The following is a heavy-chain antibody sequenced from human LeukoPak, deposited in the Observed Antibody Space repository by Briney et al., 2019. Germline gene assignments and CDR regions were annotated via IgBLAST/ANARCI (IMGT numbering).Heavy chain of an antibody. CDR3: ARLGGTIAARRPSRWFDP. CDR1: GGSFSGYY. J-gene: IGHJ5*02. D-gene: IGHD6-6*01. V-gene: IGHV4-34*01. Sequence: SETLSLTCAVYGGSFSGYYWSWIRQPPGKGLEWIGEINHSGSTNYNPSLKSRVTISVDTSKNQFSLKLSSVTAADTAVYYCARLGGTIAARRPSRWFDPWGQGTLDTVSS. CDR2: INHSGST.